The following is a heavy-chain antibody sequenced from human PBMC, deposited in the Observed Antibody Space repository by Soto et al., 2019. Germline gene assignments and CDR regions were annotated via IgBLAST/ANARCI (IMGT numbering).Heavy chain of an antibody. CDR2: TSTSSGPI. D-gene: IGHD2-2*01. CDR1: GFTLNIYS. Sequence: HPGGSLRLSCAASGFTLNIYSMIWVRQAPGKGLEWLSFTSTSSGPIYYADSLKGRFTVSRDNAKDSLYLEMSSLRDEDTAVYYCARPFHSTARGLDVWGQGTTVTVSS. V-gene: IGHV3-48*02. CDR3: ARPFHSTARGLDV. J-gene: IGHJ6*02.